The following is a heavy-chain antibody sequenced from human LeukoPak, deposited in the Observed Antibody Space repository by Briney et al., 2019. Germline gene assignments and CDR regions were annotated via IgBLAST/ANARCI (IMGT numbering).Heavy chain of an antibody. CDR1: GYTFTSYY. Sequence: ASVKVSCKASGYTFTSYYMHWVRQAPGQGGEWMGVINPSGGSTSYAQKFQGRGTMTSDTSTSTVYMELSSLRSEDTAVYYCARDLRYSYGENDYWGQGTLVTVSS. CDR2: INPSGGST. CDR3: ARDLRYSYGENDY. V-gene: IGHV1-46*01. D-gene: IGHD5-18*01. J-gene: IGHJ4*02.